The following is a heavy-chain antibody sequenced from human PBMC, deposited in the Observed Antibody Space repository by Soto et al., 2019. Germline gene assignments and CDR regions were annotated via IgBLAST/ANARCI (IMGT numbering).Heavy chain of an antibody. D-gene: IGHD2-15*01. CDR3: AKDPYYCSGGSCYLVQPSYFDY. J-gene: IGHJ4*02. CDR1: GFTVSSNY. V-gene: IGHV3-23*01. Sequence: PGGSLRLSCAASGFTVSSNYMSWVRQAPGKGLEWVSGISGSGSSTDYADSVKGRFTISRDNSKNTLSLQMNSLRADDTAVYYCAKDPYYCSGGSCYLVQPSYFDYWGQGALVTVSS. CDR2: ISGSGSST.